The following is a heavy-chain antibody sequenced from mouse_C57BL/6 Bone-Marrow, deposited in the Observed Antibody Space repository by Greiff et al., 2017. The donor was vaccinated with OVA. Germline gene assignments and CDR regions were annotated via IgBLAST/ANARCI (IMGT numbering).Heavy chain of an antibody. CDR3: ASSVIYYDYRTWFAY. D-gene: IGHD2-4*01. Sequence: EVQLQQSGPELVKPGASVKISCKASGYSFTGYFMNWVMQSHGKSLEWIGRINPYNGDTFYNQKFKGKATLTVDKSSSTAHMELRSLTSEDSAVYYCASSVIYYDYRTWFAYWGQGTLVTVSA. CDR2: INPYNGDT. J-gene: IGHJ3*01. V-gene: IGHV1-20*01. CDR1: GYSFTGYF.